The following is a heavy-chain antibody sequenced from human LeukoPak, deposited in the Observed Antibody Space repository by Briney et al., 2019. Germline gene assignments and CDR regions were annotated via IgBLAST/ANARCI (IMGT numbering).Heavy chain of an antibody. CDR3: ARAPTEYYDFWSGYPPGMDV. CDR2: IYSGGST. V-gene: IGHV3-53*01. J-gene: IGHJ6*04. D-gene: IGHD3-3*01. Sequence: GGWLRLSGAASAFTVSSNYMSWGRQAQGKGLGWVSVIYSGGSTYYADSVKGRFTIARDNSKNTLYLQMNSLRAEDTDVYYCARAPTEYYDFWSGYPPGMDVWGKGTTVTVSS. CDR1: AFTVSSNY.